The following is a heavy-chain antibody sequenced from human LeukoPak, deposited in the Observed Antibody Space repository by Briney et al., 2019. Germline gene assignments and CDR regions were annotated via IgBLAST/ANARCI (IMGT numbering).Heavy chain of an antibody. CDR1: GGSISSFY. V-gene: IGHV4-59*01. J-gene: IGHJ4*02. Sequence: PSETLSLTCTVSGGSISSFYWSWIRQPPGKGLEWIGYIYYSGSTNYNPSLKSRVTISVDTSKNQFSLKLSSVTAADTAVYYCARDSSSSKWGFDYWDQGTLVTVSS. CDR2: IYYSGST. D-gene: IGHD6-6*01. CDR3: ARDSSSSKWGFDY.